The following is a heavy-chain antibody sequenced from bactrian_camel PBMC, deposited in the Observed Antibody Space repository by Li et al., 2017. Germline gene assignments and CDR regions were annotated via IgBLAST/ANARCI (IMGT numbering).Heavy chain of an antibody. J-gene: IGHJ6*01. CDR1: GFPFTTYS. D-gene: IGHD6*01. CDR3: AAEGGLDSAGVWSPSYHAVPAFGY. Sequence: VQLVESGGGLVQPGGSLRLSCAASGFPFTTYSMAWFRQAPGKEREGVACIYNGGIALDYDASVKGRFTISQDNAKSTVYLQMNDLKIEDTAMYYCAAEGGLDSAGVWSPSYHAVPAFGYWGQGTQVTVS. V-gene: IGHV3S6*01. CDR2: IYNGGIAL.